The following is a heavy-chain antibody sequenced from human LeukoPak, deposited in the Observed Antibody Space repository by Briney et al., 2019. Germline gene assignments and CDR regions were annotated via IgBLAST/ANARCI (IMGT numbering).Heavy chain of an antibody. D-gene: IGHD6-13*01. V-gene: IGHV1-3*01. CDR2: INAGNGNT. Sequence: ASVKVSCKAPGYTFTSYAMHWVRQAPGQRLEWMGWINAGNGNTKYSQKFQGRVTITRDTSASTAYMELSSLRSEDTAVYYCARRRQQLALNWFDPWGQGTLVTVSS. J-gene: IGHJ5*02. CDR3: ARRRQQLALNWFDP. CDR1: GYTFTSYA.